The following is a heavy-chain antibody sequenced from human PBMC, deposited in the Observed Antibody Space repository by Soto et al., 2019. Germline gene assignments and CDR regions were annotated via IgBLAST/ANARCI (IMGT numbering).Heavy chain of an antibody. Sequence: GGSLRLSCAASGFTFSSYAMHWVRQAPGEGLEWVAVISYDGSNKYYADSVKGRFTISRDNSKNTLYLQMNSLRAEDTAVYYCARGECSGGSCYCAHWGQGTLVTVSS. CDR2: ISYDGSNK. CDR3: ARGECSGGSCYCAH. D-gene: IGHD2-15*01. J-gene: IGHJ4*02. CDR1: GFTFSSYA. V-gene: IGHV3-30-3*01.